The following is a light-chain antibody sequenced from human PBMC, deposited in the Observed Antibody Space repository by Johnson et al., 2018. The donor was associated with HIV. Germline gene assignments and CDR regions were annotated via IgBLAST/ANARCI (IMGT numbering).Light chain of an antibody. V-gene: IGLV1-51*02. CDR1: SSNIGNNY. CDR3: GTWDASLSAGGV. Sequence: SVLTQSPSVSAAPGQKVTISCSGSSSNIGNNYVSWYQQLPGTAPKLLIYENNKRPSGIPDRFSGSKSGTSATLGITGLQTGDEADYYCGTWDASLSAGGVFGTGTKVTV. CDR2: ENN. J-gene: IGLJ1*01.